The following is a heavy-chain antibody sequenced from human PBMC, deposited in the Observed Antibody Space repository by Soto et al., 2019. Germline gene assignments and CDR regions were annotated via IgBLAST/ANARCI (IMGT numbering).Heavy chain of an antibody. Sequence: PGESLKISCKGSGYSFTSYWIGWVRQMPGKGLEWMGIIYPGDSDTRYSPSFQGQVTISADKSISTAYLQWSSLKASDTAMYYCARPIVGSRGPYDAFDIWGEATIVTVSS. CDR2: IYPGDSDT. CDR1: GYSFTSYW. V-gene: IGHV5-51*01. J-gene: IGHJ3*02. CDR3: ARPIVGSRGPYDAFDI. D-gene: IGHD1-26*01.